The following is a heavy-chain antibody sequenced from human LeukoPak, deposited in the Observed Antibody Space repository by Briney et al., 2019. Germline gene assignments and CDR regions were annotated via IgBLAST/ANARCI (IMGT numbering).Heavy chain of an antibody. V-gene: IGHV4-31*03. CDR2: IYYSGST. D-gene: IGHD3-10*01. J-gene: IGHJ4*02. CDR1: GGSISSGGYY. Sequence: SETLSLTCTVSGGSISSGGYYWSWIRQHPGKGLEWIGYIYYSGSTYYNPSLKSRVTISVDTSKNQFSLKLSSVTAADTAVYYCARGRYGSEFDYWGQGALVTVSS. CDR3: ARGRYGSEFDY.